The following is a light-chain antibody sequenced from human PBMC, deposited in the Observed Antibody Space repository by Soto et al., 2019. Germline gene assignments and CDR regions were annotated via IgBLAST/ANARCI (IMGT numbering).Light chain of an antibody. J-gene: IGLJ2*01. V-gene: IGLV1-44*01. CDR2: SNT. CDR3: AAWEESLNGVV. CDR1: SSNIGSHT. Sequence: QSVLTQPPSASGTPGQTIAISCSGGSSNIGSHTVNWYQQLPGTAHRLLIYSNTQRPSGVPDRFSGSKSGTSASLAISGLQSEYEGDYYCAAWEESLNGVVFVGGTKLTVL.